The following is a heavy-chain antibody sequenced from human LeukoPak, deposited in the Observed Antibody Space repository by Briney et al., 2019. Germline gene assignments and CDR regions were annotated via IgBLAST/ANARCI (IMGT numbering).Heavy chain of an antibody. CDR3: AKSNGYGLVDI. D-gene: IGHD3-10*01. V-gene: IGHV4-34*01. CDR2: INHSGST. CDR1: GGSFSGYY. J-gene: IGHJ3*02. Sequence: PSETLSLTCAVYGGSFSGYYWSWIRQPPGKGLEWIGEINHSGSTNYNPSLKSRVTISVDTSRNQFSLKLNSVTAADTAVYYCAKSNGYGLVDIWGQGTMVTVSS.